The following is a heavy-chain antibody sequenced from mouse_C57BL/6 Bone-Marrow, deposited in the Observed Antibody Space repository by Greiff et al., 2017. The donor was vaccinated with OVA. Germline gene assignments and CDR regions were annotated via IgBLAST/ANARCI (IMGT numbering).Heavy chain of an antibody. Sequence: EVQGVESGGGLVQPGGSLKLSCAASGFTFSDYGMAWVRQAPRKGPEWVAFISNLAYSIYYADTVTGRFTISRENAKNTLYLEMSSLRSEDTAMYYCARVYDYGASWFAYWGQGTLVTVSA. V-gene: IGHV5-15*01. CDR2: ISNLAYSI. D-gene: IGHD2-4*01. CDR1: GFTFSDYG. J-gene: IGHJ3*01. CDR3: ARVYDYGASWFAY.